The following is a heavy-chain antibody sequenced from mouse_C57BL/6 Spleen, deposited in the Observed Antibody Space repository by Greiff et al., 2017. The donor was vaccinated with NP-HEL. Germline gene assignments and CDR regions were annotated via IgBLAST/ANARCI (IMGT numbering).Heavy chain of an antibody. CDR1: GYTFTSYW. CDR2: IHPNSGST. Sequence: VQLQQPGAELVKPGASVKLSCKASGYTFTSYWMHWVKQRPGQGLEWIGMIHPNSGSTNYNEKFKSKATLTVDKSSSTAYMQLSSLTSEDSAVYYCATPNWDGDYFDYWGQGTTLTVSS. CDR3: ATPNWDGDYFDY. J-gene: IGHJ2*01. D-gene: IGHD4-1*01. V-gene: IGHV1-64*01.